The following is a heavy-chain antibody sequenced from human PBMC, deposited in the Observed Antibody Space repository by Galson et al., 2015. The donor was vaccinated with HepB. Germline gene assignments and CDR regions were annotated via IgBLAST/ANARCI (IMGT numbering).Heavy chain of an antibody. CDR3: AKSLLGVVITPFDY. V-gene: IGHV3-23*01. J-gene: IGHJ4*02. Sequence: SLRLSCAASGFTFSSYAMSWVRQAPGKGLEWVSAISGSGGSTYYADSVKGRFTISRDNSKNTLYLRMNSLRAEDTAVYYCAKSLLGVVITPFDYWGQGTLVTVSS. CDR2: ISGSGGST. CDR1: GFTFSSYA. D-gene: IGHD3-3*01.